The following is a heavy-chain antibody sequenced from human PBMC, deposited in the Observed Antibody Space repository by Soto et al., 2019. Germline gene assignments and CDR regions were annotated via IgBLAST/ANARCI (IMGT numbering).Heavy chain of an antibody. Sequence: LRLSCAASGFSFGGYAVNWVRQAPGKGLEWVSAISGGGGSTYYADSVKGRFTISRDNSKNTVYLEMNSLRAGDTALYYCAKTESFNGYYNAFDCWGQGTRVTVSS. CDR2: ISGGGGST. V-gene: IGHV3-23*01. D-gene: IGHD3-9*01. CDR1: GFSFGGYA. CDR3: AKTESFNGYYNAFDC. J-gene: IGHJ4*02.